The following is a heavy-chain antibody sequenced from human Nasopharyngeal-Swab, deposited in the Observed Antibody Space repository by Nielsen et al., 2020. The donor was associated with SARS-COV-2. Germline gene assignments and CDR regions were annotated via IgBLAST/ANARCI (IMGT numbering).Heavy chain of an antibody. V-gene: IGHV1-2*06. CDR3: ARDKWGLPTDY. J-gene: IGHJ4*02. D-gene: IGHD7-27*01. CDR2: INPNSGGT. Sequence: GGSLRLSCKASGYTFTGYYMHWVRQAPGQGLEWMGRINPNSGGTNYAQKFQGRVTMTRDTSISTAYMELSRLRSDDTAVYYCARDKWGLPTDYWGQGTLVTVSS. CDR1: GYTFTGYY.